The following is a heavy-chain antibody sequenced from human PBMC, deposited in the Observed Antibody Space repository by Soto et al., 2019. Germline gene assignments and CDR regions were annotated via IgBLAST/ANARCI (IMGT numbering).Heavy chain of an antibody. D-gene: IGHD2-2*01. V-gene: IGHV1-18*01. CDR1: GYTFTSYG. J-gene: IGHJ6*02. CDR3: ARAGGYCSSTSCQKRNYYYGMDV. Sequence: GASVKVSCKASGYTFTSYGISWVRQAPGQGLEWMGWISAYNGNTNYAQKLQGRVTMTTDTSTSTAYMELRSLRSDDTAVYYCARAGGYCSSTSCQKRNYYYGMDVWGQGTTVTVSS. CDR2: ISAYNGNT.